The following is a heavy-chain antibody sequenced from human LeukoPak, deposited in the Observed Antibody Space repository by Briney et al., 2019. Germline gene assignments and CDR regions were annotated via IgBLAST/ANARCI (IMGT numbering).Heavy chain of an antibody. V-gene: IGHV4-39*07. D-gene: IGHD7-27*01. Sequence: SETLSLTCTVSGGSISSSSYYWGWIRQPPGKGLEWIGSIYYSGSTYYNPSLKSRVTISVDTSKNQFSLKLSSVTAADTAVYYCARVEEYWGYWFDPWGQGTLVTVSS. J-gene: IGHJ5*02. CDR1: GGSISSSSYY. CDR3: ARVEEYWGYWFDP. CDR2: IYYSGST.